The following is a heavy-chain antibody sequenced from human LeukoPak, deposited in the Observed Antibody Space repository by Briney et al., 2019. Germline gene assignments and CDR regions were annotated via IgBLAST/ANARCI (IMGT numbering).Heavy chain of an antibody. CDR2: IYYSGST. D-gene: IGHD5-12*01. Sequence: SETLSLTCTVSGGSISSYYWSWIRQPPGKGLEWIGYIYYSGSTNYNPSLKSRVTISVDTSKNQFSLKLSSVTAADTAVYYCARDRVLYSGYDYAYYYYGMDVWGQGTTVTVSS. J-gene: IGHJ6*02. V-gene: IGHV4-59*01. CDR1: GGSISSYY. CDR3: ARDRVLYSGYDYAYYYYGMDV.